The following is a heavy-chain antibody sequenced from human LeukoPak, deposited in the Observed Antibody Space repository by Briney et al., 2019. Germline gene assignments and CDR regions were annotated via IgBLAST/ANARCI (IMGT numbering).Heavy chain of an antibody. Sequence: LVKVSCKASGGTFSSYAISWVRQAPGQGLEWMGRIIPILGIAIYAQKFQGRVTITADKSTSTAYMELSSLRSEDTAVYYCASLNGYSSGWYGGIGGYWGQGTLVTVSS. CDR3: ASLNGYSSGWYGGIGGY. D-gene: IGHD6-19*01. CDR1: GGTFSSYA. V-gene: IGHV1-69*04. J-gene: IGHJ4*02. CDR2: IIPILGIA.